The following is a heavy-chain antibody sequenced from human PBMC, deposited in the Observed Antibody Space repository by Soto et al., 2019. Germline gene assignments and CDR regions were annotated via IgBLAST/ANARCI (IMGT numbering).Heavy chain of an antibody. CDR1: GFTFSSYA. CDR3: VNRPRGSGTYYGQFEY. CDR2: ISDSGGST. Sequence: EVQLLESGGDLVQPGGSLRLSCAASGFTFSSYAMTWVRQAPGKGLEWVSVISDSGGSTYYVDFVRGRFTISRDNYKKTLYLQMNGLRAEDTAVYYCVNRPRGSGTYYGQFEYWGQGTLVTVSS. D-gene: IGHD3-10*01. J-gene: IGHJ4*01. V-gene: IGHV3-23*01.